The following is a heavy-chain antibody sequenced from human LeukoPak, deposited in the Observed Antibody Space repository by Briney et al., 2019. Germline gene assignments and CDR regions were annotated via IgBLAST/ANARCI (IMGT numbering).Heavy chain of an antibody. CDR1: GGSISSGDYY. V-gene: IGHV4-30-4*01. D-gene: IGHD6-13*01. Sequence: ASQTLSLTCTVSGGSISSGDYYWSWIRQPPGKGLEWIGYIYYSGSTYYNPSLKSRVTISVDTSKNQFSLKLSSVTAADTAVYYCASLAAAAGNGYWGQGTLVTVSS. J-gene: IGHJ4*02. CDR2: IYYSGST. CDR3: ASLAAAAGNGY.